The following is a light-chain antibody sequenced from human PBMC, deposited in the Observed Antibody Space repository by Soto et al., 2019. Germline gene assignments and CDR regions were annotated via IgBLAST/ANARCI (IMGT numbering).Light chain of an antibody. CDR3: QQCRNWPLT. V-gene: IGKV3-15*01. Sequence: EIVMTQSPATLSVSPGEGATLSCKASQNVYNNLAWYQQRPGQPPRLLIYDASTRATGISARFSGSGYGTEFTLPISSLKSEDFAVYFCQQCRNWPLTFGGGTKVEIK. CDR2: DAS. CDR1: QNVYNN. J-gene: IGKJ4*01.